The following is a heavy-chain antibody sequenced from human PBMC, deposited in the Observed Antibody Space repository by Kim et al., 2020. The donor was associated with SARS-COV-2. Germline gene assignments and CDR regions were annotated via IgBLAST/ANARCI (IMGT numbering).Heavy chain of an antibody. J-gene: IGHJ3*02. CDR1: GFTFSGSA. Sequence: GGSLRLSCAASGFTFSGSAMHWVRQASGKGLEWVGRIRSTANSYATAYAASVKGKFTISRGDSKHTVYLQMNSLKTADTAVYYCTCVPVTTLAFWDAFAIWGQGTLVNVSS. CDR2: IRSTANSYAT. V-gene: IGHV3-73*01. D-gene: IGHD1-1*01. CDR3: TCVPVTTLAFWDAFAI.